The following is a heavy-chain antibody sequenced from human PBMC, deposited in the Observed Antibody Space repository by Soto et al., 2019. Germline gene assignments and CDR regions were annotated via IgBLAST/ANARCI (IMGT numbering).Heavy chain of an antibody. CDR2: IKKDARQI. Sequence: EVQLVESGGGLAQPGGSLRLSCVASGFSFGSSWMTWVRQAPGKGLEWVANIKKDARQISYLHAGRGRFTIPRDNAKNSLYLQMNSRRAEDTALYYCARDVTTGSSSLYLDAFDIWGQGTMVTVSS. CDR3: ARDVTTGSSSLYLDAFDI. V-gene: IGHV3-7*05. D-gene: IGHD6-13*01. J-gene: IGHJ3*02. CDR1: GFSFGSSW.